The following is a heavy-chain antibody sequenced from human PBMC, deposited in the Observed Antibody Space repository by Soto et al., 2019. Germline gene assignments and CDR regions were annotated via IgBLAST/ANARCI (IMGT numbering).Heavy chain of an antibody. Sequence: QLQLQESGPGLVKPSETLSLTCTVSGGSISSSRSYWGWIRQPPGKGLECIGSIYYSGSTYYSPPLKIRVAISVDTSKNQFSRKLSSVTAADTAVYYCARRGLVGATTFDYWGQGTLVTVSS. CDR3: ARRGLVGATTFDY. V-gene: IGHV4-39*01. CDR1: GGSISSSRSY. CDR2: IYYSGST. D-gene: IGHD1-26*01. J-gene: IGHJ4*02.